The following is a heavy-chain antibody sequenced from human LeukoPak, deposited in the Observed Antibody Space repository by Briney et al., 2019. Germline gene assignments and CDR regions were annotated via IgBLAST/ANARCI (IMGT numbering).Heavy chain of an antibody. J-gene: IGHJ4*02. CDR1: GGFFSGYY. Sequence: SETLSLPCAVYGGFFSGYYWSWIRQPPGKGLEWIGEINHSGSTNYNPSLKSRVTISVDTSKNQFSLKLSSVTAADTAVYYCARVVATNLDYWGQGTLVTVSS. D-gene: IGHD5-12*01. V-gene: IGHV4-34*01. CDR2: INHSGST. CDR3: ARVVATNLDY.